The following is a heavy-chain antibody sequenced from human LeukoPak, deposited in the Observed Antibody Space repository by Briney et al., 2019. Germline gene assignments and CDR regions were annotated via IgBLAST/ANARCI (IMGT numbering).Heavy chain of an antibody. Sequence: GGSLRLSCAASGFTFSNYWMTWVRQAPGKGLEWVAVISYDGSNKYYADSVKGRFTISRDNSKNTLYLQMNSLRAEDTAVYYCARDRDGHWGQGTLVTVSS. CDR2: ISYDGSNK. CDR1: GFTFSNYW. V-gene: IGHV3-30*03. D-gene: IGHD2-21*02. CDR3: ARDRDGH. J-gene: IGHJ4*02.